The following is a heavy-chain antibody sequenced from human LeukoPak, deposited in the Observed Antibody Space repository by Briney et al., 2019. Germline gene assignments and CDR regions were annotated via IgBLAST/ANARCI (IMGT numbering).Heavy chain of an antibody. J-gene: IGHJ4*02. Sequence: GGSLRLSCAASGLTFSDYYMSWIRQAPGKGLEWVSYISSSSSYTDYADSVKGRFTISRDDAKNTLYLQMNSLRDEDTAVYYCARGLYGSGTKAVDYWGQGTLVTVSS. D-gene: IGHD3-10*01. CDR3: ARGLYGSGTKAVDY. V-gene: IGHV3-11*06. CDR2: ISSSSSYT. CDR1: GLTFSDYY.